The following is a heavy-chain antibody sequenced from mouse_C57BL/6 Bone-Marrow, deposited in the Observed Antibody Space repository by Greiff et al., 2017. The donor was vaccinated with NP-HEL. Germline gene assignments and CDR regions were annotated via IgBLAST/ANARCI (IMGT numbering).Heavy chain of an antibody. CDR3: ARGPHYYGSSYYYYAMYY. Sequence: VQLQQSGPELVKPGASVKISCKASGYTFTDYYMNWVKQSHGKSLEWIGDINPNNGGTSYNQKFKGKATLSVDNSSSTAYMELRSLTSEDSAVYYCARGPHYYGSSYYYYAMYYWGQGTSVTVSS. J-gene: IGHJ4*01. D-gene: IGHD1-1*01. CDR2: INPNNGGT. V-gene: IGHV1-26*01. CDR1: GYTFTDYY.